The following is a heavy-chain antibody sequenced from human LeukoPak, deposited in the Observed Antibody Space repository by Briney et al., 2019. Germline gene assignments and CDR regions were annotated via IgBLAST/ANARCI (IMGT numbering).Heavy chain of an antibody. CDR3: ARDHSGYDYYYYYGMDV. D-gene: IGHD5-12*01. CDR1: GFTFSSYE. V-gene: IGHV3-48*03. J-gene: IGHJ6*02. Sequence: GGSLRLSCAASGFTFSSYEMNWVRQAPGKGLERVSYISSSGSTIYYADSVKGRFTISRDNAKNSLYLQMNSLRAEDTAVYYCARDHSGYDYYYYYGMDVWGQGTTVTVSS. CDR2: ISSSGSTI.